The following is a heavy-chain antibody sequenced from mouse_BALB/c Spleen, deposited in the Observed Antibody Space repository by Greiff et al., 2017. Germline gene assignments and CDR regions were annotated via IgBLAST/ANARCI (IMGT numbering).Heavy chain of an antibody. J-gene: IGHJ3*01. D-gene: IGHD1-2*01. CDR2: IDPFNGGT. CDR1: GYSFTSYY. CDR3: ARFHYYGYWFAY. V-gene: IGHV1S135*01. Sequence: EVQLQESGPELMKPGASVKISCKASGYSFTSYYMHWVKQSHGKSLEWIGYIDPFNGGTSYNQKFKGKATLTVDKSSSTAYMHLSSLTSEDSAVYYCARFHYYGYWFAYWGQGTLVTVSA.